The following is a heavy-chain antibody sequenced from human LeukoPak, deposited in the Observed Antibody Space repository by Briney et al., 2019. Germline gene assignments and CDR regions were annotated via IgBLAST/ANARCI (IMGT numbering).Heavy chain of an antibody. D-gene: IGHD1-26*01. CDR3: ARAKWELVRGVNWFDP. Sequence: SVKVSCKASGGTFSSYAISWVRQAPGQGLEWMGGIIPIFGTANYAQKFQGRVTITADESTSTAYMELSSLRSGDTAVYYCARAKWELVRGVNWFDPWGQGTLVTVSS. CDR1: GGTFSSYA. V-gene: IGHV1-69*01. CDR2: IIPIFGTA. J-gene: IGHJ5*02.